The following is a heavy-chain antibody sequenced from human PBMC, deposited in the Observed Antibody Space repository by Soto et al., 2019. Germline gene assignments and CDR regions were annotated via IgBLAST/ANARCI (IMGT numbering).Heavy chain of an antibody. CDR3: ARVFITMVRGVSPDAFDI. V-gene: IGHV3-53*01. CDR1: GFTVSSNH. CDR2: IYSGGST. Sequence: PGGSLRLSCAASGFTVSSNHMSWVRQAPGKGLEWVSVIYSGGSTYYADSVKGRFTISRDNSKNTLYLQMNSLRAEDTAVYYCARVFITMVRGVSPDAFDIWGQGTMVTVSS. D-gene: IGHD3-10*01. J-gene: IGHJ3*02.